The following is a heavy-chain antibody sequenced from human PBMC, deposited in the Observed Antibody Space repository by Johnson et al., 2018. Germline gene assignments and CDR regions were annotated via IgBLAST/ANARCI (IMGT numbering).Heavy chain of an antibody. CDR1: GFTFRTYS. CDR3: ARIFDAFDI. V-gene: IGHV3-48*01. CDR2: ISSTSTTI. Sequence: QLVEAGGGLVQPGRSLRLSCGASGFTFRTYSMNWVRQAPGKGLEWISYISSTSTTIYYADSVRGRFTISRDNAKNSMYLQMNTLRAEDTAMYYCARIFDAFDIWGQGIMVTVSS. J-gene: IGHJ3*02.